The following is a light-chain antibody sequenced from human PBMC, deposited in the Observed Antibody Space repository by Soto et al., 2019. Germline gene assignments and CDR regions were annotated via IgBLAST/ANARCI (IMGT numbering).Light chain of an antibody. J-gene: IGLJ3*02. Sequence: QSALTQPRSVSGSPGRSVTISCTGTSSDVGGYNYVSWYQQHPGKAPKLMIYDVSKWPSGVPDRFSGSKSGNTASLTIHGLQAEDEADYYCCSYAGSYTWVFGGGTKLTVL. CDR2: DVS. CDR1: SSDVGGYNY. CDR3: CSYAGSYTWV. V-gene: IGLV2-11*01.